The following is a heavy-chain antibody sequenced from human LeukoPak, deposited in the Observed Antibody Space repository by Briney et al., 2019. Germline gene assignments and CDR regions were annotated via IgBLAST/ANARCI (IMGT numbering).Heavy chain of an antibody. V-gene: IGHV3-53*01. Sequence: SGGSLRLSCAASGFTVSSNYMNWVRQAPGKGLEWVSVIYSGGSTYYADSVKGRFTISRDNSKNTLYLQMNSLRAGDTAVYYCAREAVTRNYFDYWGQGTLVTVSS. CDR3: AREAVTRNYFDY. D-gene: IGHD4-17*01. CDR2: IYSGGST. CDR1: GFTVSSNY. J-gene: IGHJ4*02.